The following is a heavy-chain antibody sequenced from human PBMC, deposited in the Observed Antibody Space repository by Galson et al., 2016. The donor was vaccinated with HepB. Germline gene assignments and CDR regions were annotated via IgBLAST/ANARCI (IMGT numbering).Heavy chain of an antibody. V-gene: IGHV3-23*01. CDR3: GKHGGFVY. D-gene: IGHD3-16*01. Sequence: SLRLSCAASGFSFSNSGMSWVRQAPGRGLEWVSGITRSGDATNYADFVKGRFTISRDNSKNTLYLYMNNLTSGDTAIYYCGKHGGFVYWGQGALVTVSS. J-gene: IGHJ4*02. CDR1: GFSFSNSG. CDR2: ITRSGDAT.